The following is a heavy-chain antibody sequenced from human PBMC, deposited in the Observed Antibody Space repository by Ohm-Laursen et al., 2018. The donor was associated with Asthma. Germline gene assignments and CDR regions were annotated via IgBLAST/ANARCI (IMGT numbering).Heavy chain of an antibody. CDR1: GFTFSSYG. D-gene: IGHD1-26*01. J-gene: IGHJ3*02. V-gene: IGHV3-30*18. Sequence: SLRLSCAAPGFTFSSYGMHWVRQGPGKGLEWVAVISYDGSNKYYADSVKDRFTISRDNSKNTLYLQMNSLRAEDTAVYYCAKDTAIGELLPDAFDIWGQGTMVTVSS. CDR3: AKDTAIGELLPDAFDI. CDR2: ISYDGSNK.